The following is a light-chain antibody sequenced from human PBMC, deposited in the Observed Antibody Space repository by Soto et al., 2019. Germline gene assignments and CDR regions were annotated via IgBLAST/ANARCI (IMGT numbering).Light chain of an antibody. J-gene: IGKJ5*01. Sequence: EIVMTQSPATLSVSPGERVTLSCRASQSVSNKLGWYQHKPGQAPRLLIYDTSTRAAGTPARFTGSGSGTDFTLTISSLQAEDFAVYDCQQYNTWRSISFGQGTRLDTK. CDR1: QSVSNK. CDR2: DTS. CDR3: QQYNTWRSIS. V-gene: IGKV3-15*01.